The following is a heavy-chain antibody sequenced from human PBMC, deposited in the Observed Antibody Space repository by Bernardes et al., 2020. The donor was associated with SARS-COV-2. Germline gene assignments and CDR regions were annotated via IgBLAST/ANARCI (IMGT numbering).Heavy chain of an antibody. CDR3: AKTAAGTLDAFDI. CDR1: GGSVRSAIYY. J-gene: IGHJ3*02. V-gene: IGHV4-61*01. CDR2: LYYSGST. Sequence: SQTLSLTCTVSGGSVRSAIYYWSCSRQPPGKGLEWLWYLYYSGSTNYNPSLKSRVTISVDTSKNQFSLKLSSVTSADTAVYYCAKTAAGTLDAFDIWGQGTMVTVSS. D-gene: IGHD6-13*01.